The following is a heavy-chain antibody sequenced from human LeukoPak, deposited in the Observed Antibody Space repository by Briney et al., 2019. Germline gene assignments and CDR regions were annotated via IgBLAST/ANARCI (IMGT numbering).Heavy chain of an antibody. CDR1: GGSFSDYY. J-gene: IGHJ4*02. V-gene: IGHV4-34*01. CDR3: ARGWSDIVVVVAATLPDY. Sequence: SETLSLTCAVCGGSFSDYYWSWIRQPPGEGLEWMGEINHSGSTNYNPSLKSRVTISVDTSKNQFSLKLSSVTAADTAVYYCARGWSDIVVVVAATLPDYWGQGTLVIVSS. CDR2: INHSGST. D-gene: IGHD2-15*01.